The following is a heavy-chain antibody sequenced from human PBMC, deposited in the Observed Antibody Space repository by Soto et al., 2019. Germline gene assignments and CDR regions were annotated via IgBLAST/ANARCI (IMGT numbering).Heavy chain of an antibody. V-gene: IGHV4-59*01. D-gene: IGHD6-13*01. CDR1: GGSISSYY. J-gene: IGHJ4*02. CDR2: IYYSGST. CDR3: ARAYHVGIAAAGTRYFDY. Sequence: ASETLSLTCTVSGGSISSYYWSWIRQPPGKGLEWIGYIYYSGSTNYNPSLKSRVTISVDTSKNQFSLKLSSVTAADTAVYYCARAYHVGIAAAGTRYFDYWGQGTLVTVSS.